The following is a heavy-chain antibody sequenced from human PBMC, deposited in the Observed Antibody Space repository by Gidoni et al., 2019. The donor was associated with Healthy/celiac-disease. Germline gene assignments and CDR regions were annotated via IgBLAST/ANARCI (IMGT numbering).Heavy chain of an antibody. CDR3: ARDSSRGGFAFDI. D-gene: IGHD2-15*01. CDR1: GYTFTRYY. CDR2: INPSSGST. J-gene: IGHJ3*02. Sequence: QVQLVQSGAEVKKPGASVKLSCRASGYTFTRYYMHWVRQAPGQGLEWMGIINPSSGSTSYAQKFQGRVTMTSDTSTSTVYMELSSLRSEDTAVYYCARDSSRGGFAFDIWGQGTMVTVSS. V-gene: IGHV1-46*01.